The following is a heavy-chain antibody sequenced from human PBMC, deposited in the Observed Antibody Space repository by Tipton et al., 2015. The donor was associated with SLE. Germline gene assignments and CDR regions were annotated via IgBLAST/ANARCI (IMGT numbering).Heavy chain of an antibody. J-gene: IGHJ4*02. D-gene: IGHD3-22*01. CDR2: IYSGGRTT. CDR1: GLTFRSHA. Sequence: SLRLSCAASGLTFRSHAMSWVRQAPGKGLEWVSVIYSGGRTTYYADSVKGRFTISRDDSSNTLYLQMNSLRAEDTAVFYCAGGWDRSGEPFKFWGQGTLVTVSS. CDR3: AGGWDRSGEPFKF. V-gene: IGHV3-23*03.